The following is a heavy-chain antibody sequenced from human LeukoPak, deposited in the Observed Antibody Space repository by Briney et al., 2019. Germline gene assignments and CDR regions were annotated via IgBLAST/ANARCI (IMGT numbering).Heavy chain of an antibody. D-gene: IGHD2-2*01. V-gene: IGHV4-59*01. J-gene: IGHJ4*02. CDR2: IYDGGST. CDR3: ARRDVVVQLAH. Sequence: SETLSLTCTVCGGSISSYHWRWFRQAGGKGLEWIGYIYDGGSTNFTPSLKSRVTISVDTSKNQFSLNLSSVTAADTAVYYCARRDVVVQLAHWGQGTLVTVSS. CDR1: GGSISSYH.